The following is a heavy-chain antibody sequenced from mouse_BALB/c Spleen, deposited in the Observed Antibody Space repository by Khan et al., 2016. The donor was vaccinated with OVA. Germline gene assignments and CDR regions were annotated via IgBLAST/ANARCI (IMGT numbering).Heavy chain of an antibody. CDR2: ISSDGDYT. Sequence: EVELVESGGGLVKPGGSLKLSCAASGFTFSTYAMSWVRQTPEKRLEWVATISSDGDYTYFPDNVTGRFTISRDNAKNTLCLQMTSLRSEDTAMYYCARSPYGNFSYWGQGTLVNVLA. D-gene: IGHD2-1*01. CDR3: ARSPYGNFSY. J-gene: IGHJ3*01. CDR1: GFTFSTYA. V-gene: IGHV5-9-3*01.